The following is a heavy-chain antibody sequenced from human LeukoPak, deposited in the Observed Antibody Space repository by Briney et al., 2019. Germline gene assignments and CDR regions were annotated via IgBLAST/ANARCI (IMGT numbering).Heavy chain of an antibody. Sequence: PGGSLRLSCSASGFTFSDYDMNWVRQAPGKGLEWVSSISYLSSHVYYGDSVKGRFSISRDNAKNSLYLQMNSLRAEDTAVYYCARGSDSSGSKDYWGQGTLVTVSS. CDR2: ISYLSSHV. V-gene: IGHV3-21*01. CDR1: GFTFSDYD. D-gene: IGHD3-22*01. CDR3: ARGSDSSGSKDY. J-gene: IGHJ4*02.